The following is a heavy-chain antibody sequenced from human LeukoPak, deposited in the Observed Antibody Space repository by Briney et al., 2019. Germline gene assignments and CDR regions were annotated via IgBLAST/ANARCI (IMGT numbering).Heavy chain of an antibody. CDR1: GGSISSGYY. CDR3: ARESPMVKFDY. D-gene: IGHD5-18*01. CDR2: IYHSGST. Sequence: SETLSLTCTVSGGSISSGYYWGWIRQPPGKGLEWIGSIYHSGSTYYNPSLKSRVTISVDTSKNQFSLKLSSVTAADTAVYYCARESPMVKFDYWGQGTLVTVSS. J-gene: IGHJ4*02. V-gene: IGHV4-38-2*02.